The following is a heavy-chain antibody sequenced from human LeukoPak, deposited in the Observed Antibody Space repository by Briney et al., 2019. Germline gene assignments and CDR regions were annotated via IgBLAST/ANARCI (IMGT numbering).Heavy chain of an antibody. J-gene: IGHJ6*03. CDR2: INHSGST. V-gene: IGHV4-34*01. CDR3: ARVGGIAVAGTYYYYYYMDV. CDR1: GGSFSGYY. D-gene: IGHD6-19*01. Sequence: PSGTLSLTCAVYGGSFSGYYWSWIRQPPGKGLEWVGEINHSGSTNYNPSLKSRVTISVDTSKNQFSLKLSSVTAADTAVYYCARVGGIAVAGTYYYYYYMDVWGKGTTVTVSS.